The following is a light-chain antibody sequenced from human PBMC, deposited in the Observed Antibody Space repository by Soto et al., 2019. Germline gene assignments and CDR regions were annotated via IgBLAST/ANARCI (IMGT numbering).Light chain of an antibody. V-gene: IGLV2-14*03. CDR2: DVT. CDR1: SNDVGAYNY. CDR3: SSYTTSSFTYV. Sequence: QSALTQPASVSGSPGQSITISCTGTSNDVGAYNYVSWYQQHPGKAPKLMIYDVTNRPSGVSNRFSGSKSGNTASLTISGLQAEDEADYYCSSYTTSSFTYVFGAGTKVTVL. J-gene: IGLJ1*01.